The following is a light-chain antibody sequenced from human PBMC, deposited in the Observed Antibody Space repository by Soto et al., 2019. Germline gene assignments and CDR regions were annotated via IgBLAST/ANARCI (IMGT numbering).Light chain of an antibody. J-gene: IGKJ1*01. CDR3: QQYGSSPWT. CDR1: QSVSSSY. Sequence: EIVLTQSPGTLSLSPGERATLSCRASQSVSSSYLGWYQQKPAQAPRLLIYGASSRATGIPDRFSGSGSETDFTLTISRLEPEDFAVYYCQQYGSSPWTFGQGTKVEIK. CDR2: GAS. V-gene: IGKV3-20*01.